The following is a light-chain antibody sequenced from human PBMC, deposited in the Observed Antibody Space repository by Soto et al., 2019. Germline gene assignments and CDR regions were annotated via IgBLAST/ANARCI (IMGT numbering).Light chain of an antibody. CDR2: EDS. J-gene: IGLJ7*01. V-gene: IGLV2-23*02. Sequence: QSALTQPASVSGSPGQSTTISCTGTSSDVGSHNLVSWYQQHPGQAPKLMIYEDSKRPLGVSTRFSASKSGNTASLTISGLQAEDEADYYCCSYGGSRAVFGGGTQLTVL. CDR1: SSDVGSHNL. CDR3: CSYGGSRAV.